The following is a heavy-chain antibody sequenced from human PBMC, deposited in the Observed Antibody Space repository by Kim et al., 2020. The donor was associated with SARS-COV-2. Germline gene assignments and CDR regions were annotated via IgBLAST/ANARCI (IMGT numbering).Heavy chain of an antibody. CDR2: INHSGST. V-gene: IGHV4-34*01. CDR1: GGSFSGYY. CDR3: ARPRGVRGNWFDP. Sequence: SETLSLTCAVYGGSFSGYYWSWIRQPPGKGLEWIGEINHSGSTNYNPSLKSRVTISVDTSKNQFSLKLSSVTAADTAVYYCARPRGVRGNWFDPWGQGTLVTVSS. D-gene: IGHD3-10*01. J-gene: IGHJ5*02.